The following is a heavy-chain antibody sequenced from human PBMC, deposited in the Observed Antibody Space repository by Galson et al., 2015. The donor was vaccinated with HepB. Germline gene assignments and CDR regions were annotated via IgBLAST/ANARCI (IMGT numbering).Heavy chain of an antibody. J-gene: IGHJ4*02. V-gene: IGHV3-30-3*01. CDR1: GFTFETYG. CDR3: ARDLGDRSGYSFYFDH. D-gene: IGHD3-22*01. Sequence: SLRLSCAASGFTFETYGTHWVRQAPGKGLEWLAVISHDEDYTYYADSVKGRFTIFRDNSGNTLFLQMNSLRAEDTAVYYCARDLGDRSGYSFYFDHWGQGTLVIVS. CDR2: ISHDEDYT.